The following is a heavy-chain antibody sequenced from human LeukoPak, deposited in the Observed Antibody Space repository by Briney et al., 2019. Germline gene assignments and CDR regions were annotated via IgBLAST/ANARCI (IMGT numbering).Heavy chain of an antibody. CDR3: ARGTYSYGWGSAFDI. J-gene: IGHJ3*02. D-gene: IGHD5-18*01. V-gene: IGHV4-59*01. Sequence: SETLSLTCTVSGGSISSYYWSWIRQPPGKGLEWIGYIYYSGSTNYNPSLKSRVTISVDTSKNQFSLKLSSVTAADTAVYYCARGTYSYGWGSAFDIWGQGTMVTVSS. CDR1: GGSISSYY. CDR2: IYYSGST.